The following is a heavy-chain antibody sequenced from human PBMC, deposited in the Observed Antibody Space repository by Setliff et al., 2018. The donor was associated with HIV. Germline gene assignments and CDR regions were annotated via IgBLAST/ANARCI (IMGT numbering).Heavy chain of an antibody. CDR1: GFSFSSYG. CDR2: IWYDGRNK. V-gene: IGHV3-33*08. J-gene: IGHJ4*02. D-gene: IGHD6-13*01. CDR3: AREDSSWYGSLDY. Sequence: GGSLRLSCAASGFSFSSYGMHWVRQAPGKGLDWVATIWYDGRNKHYADSVKGRFTISRDNSKNTVYLQMNSLRAEDMAIYYCAREDSSWYGSLDYWGQGTPVTVS.